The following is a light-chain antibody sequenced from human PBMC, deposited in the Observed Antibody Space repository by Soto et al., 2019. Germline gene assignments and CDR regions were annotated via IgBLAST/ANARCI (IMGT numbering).Light chain of an antibody. CDR1: PSVDTN. V-gene: IGKV3-15*01. J-gene: IGKJ5*01. CDR2: GAS. CDR3: QQYSNWPLT. Sequence: EVVLTQSPGTLPLSAAERVPLCSRASPSVDTNDLAWYQQNTGQPPRILIYGASTSATGIPARFSGSGSGTEFTLTLNSLQSEDFSLYYCQQYSNWPLTFGQGTRLEIK.